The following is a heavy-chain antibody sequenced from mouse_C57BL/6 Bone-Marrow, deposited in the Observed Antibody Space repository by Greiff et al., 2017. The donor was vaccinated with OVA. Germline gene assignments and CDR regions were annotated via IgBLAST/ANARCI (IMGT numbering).Heavy chain of an antibody. V-gene: IGHV1-19*01. Sequence: VQLQQSGPVLVKPGASVKMSCKASGYTFTDYYMNWVKQSHGKSLEWIGVINPYNGGTSYNQKFKGKATLTVDKSSSTAYIEINSLTYEDTAVYYCGRHGKDDYWGQGTTLTVSS. J-gene: IGHJ2*01. CDR1: GYTFTDYY. D-gene: IGHD2-1*01. CDR3: GRHGKDDY. CDR2: INPYNGGT.